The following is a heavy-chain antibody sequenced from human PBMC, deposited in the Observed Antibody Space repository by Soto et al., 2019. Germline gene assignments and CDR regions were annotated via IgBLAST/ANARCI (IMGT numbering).Heavy chain of an antibody. J-gene: IGHJ6*02. Sequence: ASVKVSCKASGGTFSSYAISWVRQAPGQGLEWMGGIIPIFGTANYAQKFQGRVTITADKSTSTAYMELSSLRSEDTAVYYCARDPLEKGPAAKRTRYYYGMDVWGQGTTVTVSS. CDR2: IIPIFGTA. D-gene: IGHD2-2*01. CDR1: GGTFSSYA. CDR3: ARDPLEKGPAAKRTRYYYGMDV. V-gene: IGHV1-69*06.